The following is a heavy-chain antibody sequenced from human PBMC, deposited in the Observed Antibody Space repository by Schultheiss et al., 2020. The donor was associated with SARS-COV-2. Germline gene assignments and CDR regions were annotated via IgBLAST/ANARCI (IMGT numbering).Heavy chain of an antibody. CDR3: AKGQEQWLVYYGMDV. Sequence: GESLKISCSASGFTFSSYAMHWVRQAPGKGLEYVSAVSSNGGNTYYTDSVKGRFTISRDNSKNTLYLQMNSLRAEDTAVYYCAKGQEQWLVYYGMDVWGQGTTVTVSS. D-gene: IGHD6-19*01. J-gene: IGHJ6*02. CDR2: VSSNGGNT. V-gene: IGHV3-64*04. CDR1: GFTFSSYA.